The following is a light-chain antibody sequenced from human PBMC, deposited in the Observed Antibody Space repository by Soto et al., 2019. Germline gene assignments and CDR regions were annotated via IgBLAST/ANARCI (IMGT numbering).Light chain of an antibody. V-gene: IGKV3-20*01. CDR3: QQYGSSLPLT. Sequence: EIVLTQSPGTLSLSPGDRVTLSCRASQSVSSRFLAWYQQKPGQAPRLLIYGASSRATGIPDRFSGSGSGTDFTLTISRLEPEDFAVYYCQQYGSSLPLTFGGGTKVEIK. CDR2: GAS. J-gene: IGKJ4*01. CDR1: QSVSSRF.